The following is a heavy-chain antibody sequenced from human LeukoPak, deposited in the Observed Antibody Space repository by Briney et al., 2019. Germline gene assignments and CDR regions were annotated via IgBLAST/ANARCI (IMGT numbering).Heavy chain of an antibody. CDR3: ARDQVARSGYDSTYYYYYYMDV. J-gene: IGHJ6*03. V-gene: IGHV1-46*01. CDR1: GYTFTSYY. D-gene: IGHD5-12*01. CDR2: INPSGGST. Sequence: ASVKVSCKASGYTFTSYYMHWVRQAPGQGLEWMGIINPSGGSTSYAQKFQGRVTMTRDMSTSTVYMELSSLRSEDTAVYYCARDQVARSGYDSTYYYYYYMDVWGKGTTVTVTS.